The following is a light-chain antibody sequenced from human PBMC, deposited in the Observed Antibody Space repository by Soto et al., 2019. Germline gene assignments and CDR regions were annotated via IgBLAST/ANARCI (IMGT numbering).Light chain of an antibody. CDR2: DVS. CDR1: SGEIGDYNY. V-gene: IGLV2-14*01. Sequence: QSALTQPASVSGSPGQSITISCVGTSGEIGDYNYVSWYQQHPGKVPKVIIYDVSNRPSGVSYRFSGTKSGNTASLTVSGLQAEDEADYYCCSYTRSGTLIFGTGTKVTLL. CDR3: CSYTRSGTLI. J-gene: IGLJ1*01.